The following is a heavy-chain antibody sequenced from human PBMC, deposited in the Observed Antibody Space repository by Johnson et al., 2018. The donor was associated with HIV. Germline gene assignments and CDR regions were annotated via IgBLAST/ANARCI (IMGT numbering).Heavy chain of an antibody. Sequence: QVQLVESGGGVVQPGGSLRLSCAASGFTFADYGMHWVRQPPGKGLEWVAFIAHDESITHYADSVNGRFTMSRDNSKNTLYLHMKSLRPEDTSIYYCAKSDVVVIPEGAFDIWGQGTMVTVSS. CDR3: AKSDVVVIPEGAFDI. J-gene: IGHJ3*02. V-gene: IGHV3-30*02. D-gene: IGHD2-21*01. CDR2: IAHDESIT. CDR1: GFTFADYG.